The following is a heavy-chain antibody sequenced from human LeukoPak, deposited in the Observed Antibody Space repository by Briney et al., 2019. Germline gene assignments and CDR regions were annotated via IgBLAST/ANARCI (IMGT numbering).Heavy chain of an antibody. CDR3: ARDLIVGANHDAFDI. CDR1: GFTVSSSY. D-gene: IGHD1-26*01. Sequence: PGGSLRLSCAASGFTVSSSYMSWVRQAPGKGLEWVSLIYSGGSTYYADSVKGRFTISRDNSKNTLYLQMNSLRAEDTAVYYCARDLIVGANHDAFDIWGLGTMVTVSS. V-gene: IGHV3-53*01. CDR2: IYSGGST. J-gene: IGHJ3*02.